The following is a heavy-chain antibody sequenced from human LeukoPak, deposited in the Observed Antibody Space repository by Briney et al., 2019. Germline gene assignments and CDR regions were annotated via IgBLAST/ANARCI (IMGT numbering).Heavy chain of an antibody. CDR3: AVAFGGVTHYGMDV. CDR2: IYYSGST. CDR1: GGSISSGGYY. V-gene: IGHV4-31*03. D-gene: IGHD3-16*01. Sequence: PSQTLSLTCTVSGGSISSGGYYWSWIPQHPGKGLEGIGYIYYSGSTYYNPSLKSRVTISVDTSKNQFSLKLSSVTAADTAVYYCAVAFGGVTHYGMDVWGQGTTVTVSS. J-gene: IGHJ6*02.